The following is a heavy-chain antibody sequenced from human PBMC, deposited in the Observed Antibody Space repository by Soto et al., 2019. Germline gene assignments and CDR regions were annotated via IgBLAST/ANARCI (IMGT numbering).Heavy chain of an antibody. CDR1: GDTFTSYT. J-gene: IGHJ4*02. D-gene: IGHD6-6*01. CDR2: IIPSLNMA. Sequence: QVQLVQSGAEVRKPGSSVRVSCRTSGDTFTSYTINWMRQAPGQGLEWMGRIIPSLNMANYAQKFQGSVTFTADKSTSTAYMDLSSLRSEDTAVYFCATGLVPRFFESWGQGTPVTVSS. V-gene: IGHV1-69*02. CDR3: ATGLVPRFFES.